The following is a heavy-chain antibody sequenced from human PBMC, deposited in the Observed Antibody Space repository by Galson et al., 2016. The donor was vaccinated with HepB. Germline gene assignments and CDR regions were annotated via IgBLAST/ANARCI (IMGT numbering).Heavy chain of an antibody. D-gene: IGHD6-6*01. CDR2: INPDSGGT. Sequence: SVKVSCKASGYAFNAFYIHWVRQAPGQGLEWMGRINPDSGGTNYAHKFQGRVTMTRDTSIRTAYMELSSLRSDDTAVYFCVRDRRPVARRYSWSDPWGQGTRVTVSS. V-gene: IGHV1-2*06. CDR3: VRDRRPVARRYSWSDP. CDR1: GYAFNAFY. J-gene: IGHJ5*02.